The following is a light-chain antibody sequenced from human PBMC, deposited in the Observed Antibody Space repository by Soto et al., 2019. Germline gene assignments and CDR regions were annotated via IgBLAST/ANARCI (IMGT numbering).Light chain of an antibody. CDR1: QTISSW. J-gene: IGKJ1*01. CDR2: KAS. Sequence: DIQMTQSPSTLSASVGDRVTITCRANQTISSWLAWYQQKPGKAPKLLIYKASSLESGVPSRFSGSGSGAEFTLSISSLQPDDFATYHCQQYNTYPRTFGQGTKVEIK. V-gene: IGKV1-5*03. CDR3: QQYNTYPRT.